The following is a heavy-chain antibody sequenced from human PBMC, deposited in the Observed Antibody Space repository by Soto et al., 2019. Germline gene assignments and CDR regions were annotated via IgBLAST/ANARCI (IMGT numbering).Heavy chain of an antibody. CDR1: GFTLSNYA. V-gene: IGHV3-23*01. CDR2: ISGSGGST. J-gene: IGHJ4*02. D-gene: IGHD1-26*01. CDR3: AKPEWIVGGLGEYFDY. Sequence: GSLRLSCAASGFTLSNYAMSWVRQAPGKGLEWVSIISGSGGSTYYADSVKGRFTISRDNSKNTLYLQMNSLRAEDTAVYYCAKPEWIVGGLGEYFDYWGQGTLVTVSS.